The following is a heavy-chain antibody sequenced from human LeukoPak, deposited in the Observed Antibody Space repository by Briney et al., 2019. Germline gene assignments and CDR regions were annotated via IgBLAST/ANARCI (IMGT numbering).Heavy chain of an antibody. CDR1: GFNFSSYG. J-gene: IGHJ4*02. Sequence: GRSLRLSCAASGFNFSSYGMHWVRQAPGKGLEWVAVISYDGSNKYYADSVKGRFTISRDNSKNTLYLQMNSLRAEDTAVYYCAKDHPLGSSAGYWGQGTLVTVSS. CDR3: AKDHPLGSSAGY. V-gene: IGHV3-30*18. CDR2: ISYDGSNK. D-gene: IGHD6-6*01.